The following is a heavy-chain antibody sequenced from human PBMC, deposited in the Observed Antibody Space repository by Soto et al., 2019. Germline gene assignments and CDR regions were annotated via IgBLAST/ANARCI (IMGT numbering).Heavy chain of an antibody. CDR3: ARTRSFTLGFYYDGMDV. Sequence: PGESLKISCKGSGYSFTSYWISWVRQMPGKGLEWMGRIDPSDSYTNYSPSFQGHVTISADKSISTAYLQWSSLKASDTALYYCARTRSFTLGFYYDGMDVWGQGTTVTVS. CDR2: IDPSDSYT. J-gene: IGHJ6*02. D-gene: IGHD6-6*01. CDR1: GYSFTSYW. V-gene: IGHV5-10-1*01.